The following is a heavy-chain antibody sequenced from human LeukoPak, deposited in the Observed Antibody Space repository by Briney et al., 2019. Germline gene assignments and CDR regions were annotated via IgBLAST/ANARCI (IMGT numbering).Heavy chain of an antibody. J-gene: IGHJ4*02. CDR3: ARHSRYSSGWYYGY. D-gene: IGHD6-19*01. V-gene: IGHV4-4*02. CDR1: GGSVINTNW. CDR2: VHLDGRT. Sequence: SETLSLTCGVSGGSVINTNWWTWVRQPPGKGLEWIGEVHLDGRTNYNPSLESRLTMSVDVSENQVSLKLTSVTAADTAVYYCARHSRYSSGWYYGYWGQGTLVTVSS.